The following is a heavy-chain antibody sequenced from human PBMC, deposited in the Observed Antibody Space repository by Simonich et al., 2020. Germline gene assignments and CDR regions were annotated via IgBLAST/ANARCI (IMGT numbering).Heavy chain of an antibody. Sequence: GAEVKKPGASVKVSCKASGYTFTGYYMHWVRQAPGKGLEWMGRSNPKSGGTNYAQKFQGRVTMTRDTSISTAYMELSRLRSDDTAVYYCARVPGIYYYYGMDVWGQGTTVTVSS. V-gene: IGHV1-2*06. CDR2: SNPKSGGT. D-gene: IGHD3-10*01. CDR3: ARVPGIYYYYGMDV. CDR1: GYTFTGYY. J-gene: IGHJ6*02.